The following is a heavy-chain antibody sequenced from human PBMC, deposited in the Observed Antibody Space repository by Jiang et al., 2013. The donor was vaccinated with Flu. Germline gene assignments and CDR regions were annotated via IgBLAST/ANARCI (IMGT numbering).Heavy chain of an antibody. CDR2: INPNSGGT. D-gene: IGHD4-17*01. CDR3: AREAYGDFTRAHAFDI. Sequence: MHWVRQAPGQGLEWMGWINPNSGGTNYAQKFQGRVTMTRDTSISTAYMELSRLRSDDTAVYYCAREAYGDFTRAHAFDIWGQGTMVTVSS. J-gene: IGHJ3*02. V-gene: IGHV1-2*02.